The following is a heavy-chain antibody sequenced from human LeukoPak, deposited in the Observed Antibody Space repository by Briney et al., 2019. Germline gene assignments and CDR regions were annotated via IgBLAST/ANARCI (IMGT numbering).Heavy chain of an antibody. J-gene: IGHJ4*02. V-gene: IGHV4-59*01. CDR2: IYYSGST. D-gene: IGHD1-1*01. Sequence: PSETLSLTCTVSGGSISSYYWSWIRQPPGKGLEWIGYIYYSGSTNYSPSLKSRVTISVDTSKNQFSLKLSSVTAADTAVYYCARERNGQIDYWGQGTLVTVSS. CDR3: ARERNGQIDY. CDR1: GGSISSYY.